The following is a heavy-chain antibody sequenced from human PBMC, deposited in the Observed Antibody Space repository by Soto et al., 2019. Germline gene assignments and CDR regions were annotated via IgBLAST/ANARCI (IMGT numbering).Heavy chain of an antibody. Sequence: EVQLVESGGGLVQPGGSLRLSYAASGFTFSSYWMHWVRQAPGKGLVWVSRINSDGSKTNYADSVEGRFTISRDNAKNTLYLQMNSLRSEDTAVYYCARVGVGAYFFDNWGQGALVTVSS. CDR3: ARVGVGAYFFDN. J-gene: IGHJ4*02. V-gene: IGHV3-74*01. CDR1: GFTFSSYW. CDR2: INSDGSKT. D-gene: IGHD1-26*01.